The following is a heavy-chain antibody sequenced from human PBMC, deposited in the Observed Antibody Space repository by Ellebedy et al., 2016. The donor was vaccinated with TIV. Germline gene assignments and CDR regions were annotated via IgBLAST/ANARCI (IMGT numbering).Heavy chain of an antibody. CDR1: GFTFSNYA. CDR3: AKDESRISDS. CDR2: ISVSGVNT. D-gene: IGHD2-15*01. V-gene: IGHV3-23*01. J-gene: IGHJ4*02. Sequence: PGGSLRLSCAASGFTFSNYAMTWVRQAPGKGLEWVSTISVSGVNTYYVDSVKGRFTLSRDYSKNILYLQMNNLRAEDTAVYYCAKDESRISDSWGQGTLVTVSS.